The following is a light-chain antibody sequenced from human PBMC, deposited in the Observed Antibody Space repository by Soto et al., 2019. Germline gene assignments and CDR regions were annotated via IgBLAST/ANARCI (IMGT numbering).Light chain of an antibody. Sequence: QSALTQVASVSASPGQSITISCTGTSSDVGGHNYVSWYQLHPGKAPKLMIYNVDYRPSGVSNRFSGSKSGNTASLTISGLQADDEAYYYCSSYADSSTVVFGGGTKVTVL. CDR2: NVD. V-gene: IGLV2-14*03. CDR3: SSYADSSTVV. J-gene: IGLJ2*01. CDR1: SSDVGGHNY.